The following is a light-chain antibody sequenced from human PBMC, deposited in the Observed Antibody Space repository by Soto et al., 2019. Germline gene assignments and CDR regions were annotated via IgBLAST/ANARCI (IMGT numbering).Light chain of an antibody. CDR3: HQSYNTPLT. Sequence: DIQMTQSPSSLSASVGDRVTITCRASQSISNYLNWYQQKPGKAPKLLIYAASSLQSGVPSMFSGSGSGTDFTLTISSLQPEDFATYYCHQSYNTPLTFGGGTKVEIK. V-gene: IGKV1-39*01. CDR2: AAS. J-gene: IGKJ4*01. CDR1: QSISNY.